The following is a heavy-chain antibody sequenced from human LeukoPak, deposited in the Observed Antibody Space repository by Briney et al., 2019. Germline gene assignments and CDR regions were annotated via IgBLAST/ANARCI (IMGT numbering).Heavy chain of an antibody. CDR2: IYTSGST. J-gene: IGHJ4*02. CDR3: AREYGGGGAGY. V-gene: IGHV4-61*02. CDR1: GGSISSGSYY. D-gene: IGHD4-23*01. Sequence: SETLSLTCTVSGGSISSGSYYWSWLRQPAGKGLEWIGRIYTSGSTNYNPSLKSRVTISVDTSKNQFSLKLSSVTAADTAVYYCAREYGGGGAGYWGQGTLVTVSS.